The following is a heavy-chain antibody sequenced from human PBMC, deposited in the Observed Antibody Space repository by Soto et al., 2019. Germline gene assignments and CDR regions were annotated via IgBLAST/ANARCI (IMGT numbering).Heavy chain of an antibody. D-gene: IGHD3-3*01. J-gene: IGHJ4*02. Sequence: SWIRQPPGKGLEWIGYIYYSGSTYYNPSLKSRVTISVDTSKNQYSLKVSSVTAADTAVSNCPRVFYFFFSGPLYYSGQSSPATASS. CDR2: IYYSGST. V-gene: IGHV4-30-4*01. CDR3: PRVFYFFFSGPLYY.